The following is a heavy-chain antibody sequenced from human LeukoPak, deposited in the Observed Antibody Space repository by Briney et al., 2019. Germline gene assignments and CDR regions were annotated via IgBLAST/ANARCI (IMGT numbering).Heavy chain of an antibody. D-gene: IGHD2-15*01. CDR3: ARRFRYGLRLIDY. CDR2: INHSGST. J-gene: IGHJ4*02. Sequence: SETLYLTCAVYGGSFSGYYWSWIRQPPGKGLEWIGEINHSGSTNYNPSLKSRVAISVDTSKNQFSLKLSSVTAADTAVYYCARRFRYGLRLIDYWGQGTLVTVSS. V-gene: IGHV4-34*01. CDR1: GGSFSGYY.